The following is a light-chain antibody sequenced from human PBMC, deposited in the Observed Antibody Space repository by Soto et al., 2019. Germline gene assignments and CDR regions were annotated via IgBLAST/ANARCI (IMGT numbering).Light chain of an antibody. J-gene: IGKJ1*01. V-gene: IGKV3-15*01. CDR2: DAS. Sequence: EIVLTQFPGTLSLSPGERATLSCRASQSVSVNLAWYQQKPGQAPRLLIYDASSLQSGVPSRFSGSGSGTEFTLTISSLQPDDFATYYCQQYNSYSLTFGQGTKVDIK. CDR1: QSVSVN. CDR3: QQYNSYSLT.